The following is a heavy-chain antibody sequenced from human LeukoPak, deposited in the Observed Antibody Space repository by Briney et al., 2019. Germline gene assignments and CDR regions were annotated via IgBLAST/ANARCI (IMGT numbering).Heavy chain of an antibody. V-gene: IGHV4-59*01. Sequence: SETLSLTCTVSGGSISSYYWSWIRQPPGEGLEWVGYIYYSGSTNYNPSLKSRVTISVDTSKNQFSLKLSSVTAADTAVYYCARGPPGGQFDPWGQGTLVTVSS. CDR3: ARGPPGGQFDP. J-gene: IGHJ5*02. CDR1: GGSISSYY. D-gene: IGHD3-10*01. CDR2: IYYSGST.